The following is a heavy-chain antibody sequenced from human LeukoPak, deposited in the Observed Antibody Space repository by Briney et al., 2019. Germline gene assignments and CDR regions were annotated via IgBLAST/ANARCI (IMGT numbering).Heavy chain of an antibody. J-gene: IGHJ6*02. V-gene: IGHV6-1*01. Sequence: SQTLSLTCAISGDSVSSNSAAWNRIRQSPSRGLEWLGRTYYRSKWYNDYAVSVKSRITINPDTSKNQFSLQLNSVTPEDTAVYYCAREIQLWLSWGSDYYGMDVWGQGTTVTVSS. CDR3: AREIQLWLSWGSDYYGMDV. CDR1: GDSVSSNSAA. D-gene: IGHD5-18*01. CDR2: TYYRSKWYN.